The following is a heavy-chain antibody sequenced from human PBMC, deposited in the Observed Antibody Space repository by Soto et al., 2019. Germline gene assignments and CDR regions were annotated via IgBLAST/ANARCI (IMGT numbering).Heavy chain of an antibody. CDR3: SRGTSIPASGDY. CDR1: GYTFTNYG. Sequence: ASVKVSCKASGYTFTNYGSNWVRQAPGQGLEWLGWVSAYNGERRYAQRVQARVIMTTDTSTTTAYIELRSLMSDDTAVYYCSRGTSIPASGDYWGQGTLVTVSS. CDR2: VSAYNGER. J-gene: IGHJ4*01. V-gene: IGHV1-18*01. D-gene: IGHD6-6*01.